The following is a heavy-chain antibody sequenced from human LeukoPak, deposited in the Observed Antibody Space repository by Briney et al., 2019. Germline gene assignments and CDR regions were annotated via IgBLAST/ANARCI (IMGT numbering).Heavy chain of an antibody. CDR3: ARDCVGVAGTFDY. D-gene: IGHD6-19*01. CDR1: GGSFSGYY. V-gene: IGHV4-34*01. CDR2: ANHGGST. J-gene: IGHJ4*02. Sequence: SETLSLTCAVYGGSFSGYYWSWIRQPPGKGLEWIGEANHGGSTNYNPSLKSRVTISIDTSKNQFSLKLSSVTAADTAVYYCARDCVGVAGTFDYWGQGTLVTVSS.